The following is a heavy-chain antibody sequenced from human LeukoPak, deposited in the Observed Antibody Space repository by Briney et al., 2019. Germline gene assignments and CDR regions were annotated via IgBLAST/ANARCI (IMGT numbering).Heavy chain of an antibody. D-gene: IGHD3-3*01. J-gene: IGHJ4*02. Sequence: GGSLRLSCAASGFTFDDYAMHWVRQAPGKGLEWVASIKEDGSEKYYVDSVKGRFTISRDNAKNSVYLQMNSLRAEDTAVYYCARDWSDGFDSWGQGTLVTVSS. CDR1: GFTFDDYA. CDR2: IKEDGSEK. V-gene: IGHV3-7*01. CDR3: ARDWSDGFDS.